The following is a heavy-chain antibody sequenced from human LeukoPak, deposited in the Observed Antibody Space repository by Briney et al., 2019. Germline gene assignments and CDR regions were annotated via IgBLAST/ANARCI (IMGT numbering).Heavy chain of an antibody. D-gene: IGHD1-26*01. V-gene: IGHV3-7*01. CDR1: GFTFSSYG. J-gene: IGHJ4*02. CDR3: ARTLVGATRPYYFDY. Sequence: GGSLRLSCAVSGFTFSSYGMSWVRQVPGKGLEWVANIKQDGSETTYADSVRGRFTIFRDNAKDSVYLQMNSLRAEDSAVYYCARTLVGATRPYYFDYWGQGALVTVSS. CDR2: IKQDGSET.